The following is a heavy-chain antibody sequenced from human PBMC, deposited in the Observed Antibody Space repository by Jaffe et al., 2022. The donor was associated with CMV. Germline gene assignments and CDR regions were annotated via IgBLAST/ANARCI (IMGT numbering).Heavy chain of an antibody. V-gene: IGHV3-21*01. D-gene: IGHD3-9*01. Sequence: EVQLVESGGGLVKPGGSLRLSCAASEFTLRTYNMNWVRQAPGKGLEWVSSISSRSTYIYYADSVKGRFTISRDNAKNSLYLQMNSLRAEDTAVYYCATGVLRYFDWIPFDYWGQGTLVTVSS. J-gene: IGHJ4*02. CDR1: EFTLRTYN. CDR3: ATGVLRYFDWIPFDY. CDR2: ISSRSTYI.